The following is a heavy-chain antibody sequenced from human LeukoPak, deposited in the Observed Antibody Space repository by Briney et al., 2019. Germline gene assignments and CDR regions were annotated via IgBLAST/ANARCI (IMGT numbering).Heavy chain of an antibody. CDR1: GGSISSYY. Sequence: PSETLSLTCTVSGGSISSYYWSWIRQPPGKGLEWIGYIFYSGSTNYNPSPKSRVTVSVDTSKNQFSLKLSSVTAADTAVYYCARDQLGLAGGAFDYWGQGTLVTVSS. CDR3: ARDQLGLAGGAFDY. D-gene: IGHD2-2*01. CDR2: IFYSGST. J-gene: IGHJ4*02. V-gene: IGHV4-59*01.